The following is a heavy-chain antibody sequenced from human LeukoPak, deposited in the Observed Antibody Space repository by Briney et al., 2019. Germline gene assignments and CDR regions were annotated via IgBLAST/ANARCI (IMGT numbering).Heavy chain of an antibody. CDR2: IYWDDDK. J-gene: IGHJ5*02. CDR3: AHRSSWDNSGYQTYNWFDP. D-gene: IGHD3-22*01. V-gene: IGHV2-5*02. Sequence: SGPALVKPTQTLTLTCTFSGFSLSTSGVGVGWIRQPPGKALEWLALIYWDDDKRYSPSLKSRLTITKDTSKNQVVLTMTNMDPVDTATYYCAHRSSWDNSGYQTYNWFDPWGQGTLVTVSS. CDR1: GFSLSTSGVG.